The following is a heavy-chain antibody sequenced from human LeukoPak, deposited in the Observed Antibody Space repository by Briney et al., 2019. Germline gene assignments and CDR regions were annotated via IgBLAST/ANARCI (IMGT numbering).Heavy chain of an antibody. J-gene: IGHJ1*01. CDR2: ICAYNGNT. CDR1: GYTFTSYG. CDR3: ARTLGIAALGYFQH. Sequence: ASVKVSCKASGYTFTSYGISWVRQAPGQGLEWMGWICAYNGNTNYAQKLQGRVTMTTDTSTSTAYMELRSLRSDDTAVYYCARTLGIAALGYFQHWGQGTLVTVSS. D-gene: IGHD6-13*01. V-gene: IGHV1-18*01.